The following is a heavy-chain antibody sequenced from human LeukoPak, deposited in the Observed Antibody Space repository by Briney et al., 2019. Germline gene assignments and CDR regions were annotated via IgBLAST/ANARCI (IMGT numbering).Heavy chain of an antibody. J-gene: IGHJ4*02. CDR1: GGSISSYY. CDR3: ARHSPPPSQGLFHFDY. V-gene: IGHV4-59*08. CDR2: INYSGST. Sequence: SETLSLTCTVSGGSISSYYWSWIRQPPGKGLECIGYINYSGSTNYNPSLKSRVTISVDTSKNQFSLKLSSVTAADTAVYYCARHSPPPSQGLFHFDYWGQGTLVTVPS.